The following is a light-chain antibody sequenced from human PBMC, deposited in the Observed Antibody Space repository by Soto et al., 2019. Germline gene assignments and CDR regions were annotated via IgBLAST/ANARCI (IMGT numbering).Light chain of an antibody. Sequence: DIQMTQSPSSLSASVGDRVTITCRASQSNSSYLNWYQQKPGKAPKLLIYAASSLQSGVPSRFSGSGSGTDFTLTISSLQPEDFASYYCQQSYSTPRTFGHGTKVEIK. CDR2: AAS. J-gene: IGKJ1*01. CDR3: QQSYSTPRT. V-gene: IGKV1-39*01. CDR1: QSNSSY.